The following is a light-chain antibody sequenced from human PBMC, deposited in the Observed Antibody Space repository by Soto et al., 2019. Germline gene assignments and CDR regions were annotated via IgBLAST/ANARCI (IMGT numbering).Light chain of an antibody. V-gene: IGLV2-8*01. Sequence: QSALTQPPSASGSPGQSVTISCAGTSSDVGGYNYVSWYQKHPGKAPKLLIYEVFQRPSGVPDRFSGSKSGDTAFLTVSGLQAEDEADYFCSSYSGSDNFVVFGGGTKLTVL. CDR1: SSDVGGYNY. CDR3: SSYSGSDNFVV. J-gene: IGLJ3*02. CDR2: EVF.